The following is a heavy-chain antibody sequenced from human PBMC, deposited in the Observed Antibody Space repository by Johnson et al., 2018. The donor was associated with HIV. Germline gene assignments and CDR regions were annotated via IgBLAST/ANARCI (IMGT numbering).Heavy chain of an antibody. CDR2: ISSSRSTI. CDR3: ARGEQWLVPDSEDAFDI. V-gene: IGHV3-48*01. D-gene: IGHD6-19*01. J-gene: IGHJ3*02. CDR1: GFTVSSNY. Sequence: EVQLVESGGGLVQPGGSLRLSCAASGFTVSSNYMSWIRQAPGKGLEWVSYISSSRSTIYYADSVKGRFTISRDNSKNTLYLQMNSLRAEDTAVYYCARGEQWLVPDSEDAFDIWGQGTMVTVSS.